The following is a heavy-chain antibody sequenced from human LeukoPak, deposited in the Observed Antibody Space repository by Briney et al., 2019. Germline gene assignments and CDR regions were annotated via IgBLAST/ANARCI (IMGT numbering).Heavy chain of an antibody. J-gene: IGHJ2*01. V-gene: IGHV3-48*03. CDR1: GFTFSSYE. D-gene: IGHD2-15*01. CDR3: AKDQALGYVNL. CDR2: ITSSGNTI. Sequence: PGGSLRLSCAASGFTFSSYEMNWVRQAPGKGLEWLSHITSSGNTIYYADSVKGRFTISRDNAKNSLYLQMNSLRAEDTAVYYCAKDQALGYVNLWGRGTLVTVSS.